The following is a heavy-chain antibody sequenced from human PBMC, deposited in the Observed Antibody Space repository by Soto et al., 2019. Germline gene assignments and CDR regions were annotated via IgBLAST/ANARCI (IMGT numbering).Heavy chain of an antibody. V-gene: IGHV1-18*01. J-gene: IGHJ4*02. CDR3: XXXXXXXXPDY. CDR1: GYTFTNNX. Sequence: QIQLVQSGTEVRKPGASAKVSCKTSGYTFTNNXXXXXXXXXXXGLEWMGWISPYSGKTNYARKFKDRVTMTTDTXXXXXXXXXXXXXXXXXXXXXXXXXXXXXXPDYWGQGTLVTVSS. CDR2: ISPYSGKT.